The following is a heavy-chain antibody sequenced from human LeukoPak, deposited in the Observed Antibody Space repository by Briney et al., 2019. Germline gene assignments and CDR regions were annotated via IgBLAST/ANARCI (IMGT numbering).Heavy chain of an antibody. CDR3: ARGLVRVWLVRGRARDFDY. CDR1: GYTFTSYD. Sequence: ASVKVSCKASGYTFTSYDINWVRQATGQGLEWMGWMNPNSGNTGYAQKFQGRVTMTRNTSISTAYMELSSLRSEDTAVYYCARGLVRVWLVRGRARDFDYGGQGSLVTVSS. D-gene: IGHD6-19*01. CDR2: MNPNSGNT. J-gene: IGHJ4*02. V-gene: IGHV1-8*01.